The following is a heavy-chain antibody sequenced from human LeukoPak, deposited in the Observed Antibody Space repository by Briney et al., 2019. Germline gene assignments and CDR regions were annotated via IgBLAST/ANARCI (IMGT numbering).Heavy chain of an antibody. J-gene: IGHJ6*03. CDR1: GFTFSSYG. CDR3: AKGGGYEAQYYYYYLDV. Sequence: GGSLRLSCAASGFTFSSYGMHWVRQAPGKGLEWVTVISFDGSNKYYADSVKGRFTISRDNSKNTLYLQMKSLRAEDTAVYYCAKGGGYEAQYYYYYLDVWGKGTTVTISS. CDR2: ISFDGSNK. V-gene: IGHV3-30*19. D-gene: IGHD5-12*01.